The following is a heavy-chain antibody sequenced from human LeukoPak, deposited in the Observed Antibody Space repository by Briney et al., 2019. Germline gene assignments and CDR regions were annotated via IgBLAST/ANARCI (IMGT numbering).Heavy chain of an antibody. D-gene: IGHD1-7*01. Sequence: PGGSLRLSCAASGFTFSDCSMHWVRQAPGKRLEWVAVISYDGITKYYADSVKGRFTISRENSKNTLYLQMNSLRGEDTAVYYCASGPLTRTTNYWGQGTLVTVSS. CDR3: ASGPLTRTTNY. J-gene: IGHJ4*02. V-gene: IGHV3-30-3*01. CDR2: ISYDGITK. CDR1: GFTFSDCS.